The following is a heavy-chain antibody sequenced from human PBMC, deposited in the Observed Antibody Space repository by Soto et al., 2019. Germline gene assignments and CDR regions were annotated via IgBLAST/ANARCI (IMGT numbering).Heavy chain of an antibody. D-gene: IGHD4-4*01. CDR1: GFTFSSYW. Sequence: PGGSLRLSCAASGFTFSSYWMHWVRQAPGKGLVWVSRINSDGSSTSYADSVKGRFTISRDNAKNTLYLQMNSLRAEDTAVYYCAKELTTGLLYYFDYWGQGTLVTVSS. CDR3: AKELTTGLLYYFDY. V-gene: IGHV3-74*01. CDR2: INSDGSST. J-gene: IGHJ4*02.